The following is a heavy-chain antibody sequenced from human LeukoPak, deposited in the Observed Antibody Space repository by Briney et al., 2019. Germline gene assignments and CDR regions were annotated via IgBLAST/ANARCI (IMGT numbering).Heavy chain of an antibody. CDR3: TTGPKSGSFNFDY. Sequence: PGGSLRLSCAASGFTFSSYWMSWVRQAPGKGLEWVGRIKSKSDGGTTDYAAPVKGRFTISRDDSKNTLYLQMNSLKTEDTAVYYCTTGPKSGSFNFDYWGQGTLVTVAS. CDR1: GFTFSSYW. J-gene: IGHJ4*02. D-gene: IGHD1-26*01. V-gene: IGHV3-15*01. CDR2: IKSKSDGGTT.